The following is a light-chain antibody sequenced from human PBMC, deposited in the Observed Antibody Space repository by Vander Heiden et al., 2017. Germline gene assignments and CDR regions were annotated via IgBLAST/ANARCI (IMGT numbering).Light chain of an antibody. CDR2: AAS. Sequence: DIQLRQSPSSVSASVGDRVTITCRASQVISSWLGLYQQKPGTAPKLLIFAASSLQSGVPSRFSGSGSGTDFTLTISSLQPEDFATYYCQQANSFPLTFGGGTKVEIK. CDR1: QVISSW. CDR3: QQANSFPLT. V-gene: IGKV1-12*01. J-gene: IGKJ4*01.